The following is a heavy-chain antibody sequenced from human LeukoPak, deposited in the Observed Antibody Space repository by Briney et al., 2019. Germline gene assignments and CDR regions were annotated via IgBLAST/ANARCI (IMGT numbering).Heavy chain of an antibody. J-gene: IGHJ6*02. D-gene: IGHD3-10*01. CDR3: AKDYYGSGSYYRSDYYYYYGMDV. CDR1: GFTFSSYA. Sequence: PGGSLRLSCAASGFTFSSYAMSWVRQAPGKGLEWVSAISGSGGSTYYADSVKGRFTISRDNSKNTLYLQMNSLRAEDTAVYYCAKDYYGSGSYYRSDYYYYYGMDVWGQGTTVTVSS. V-gene: IGHV3-23*01. CDR2: ISGSGGST.